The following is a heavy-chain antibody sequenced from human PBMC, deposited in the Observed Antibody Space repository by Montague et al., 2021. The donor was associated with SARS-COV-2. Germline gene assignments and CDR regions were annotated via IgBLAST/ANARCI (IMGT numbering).Heavy chain of an antibody. CDR2: INSDGSST. CDR1: GFTFRSYW. Sequence: SLRLSCAASGFTFRSYWMHWVRQAPGKGLVWVSRINSDGSSTGYADSVKGRFTISRDNAKNTLYLQMNSLRAEDTAVYYCARSIGDFWSGYEDYYSAMGVWGQGTTVTDSS. D-gene: IGHD3-3*01. J-gene: IGHJ6*02. CDR3: ARSIGDFWSGYEDYYSAMGV. V-gene: IGHV3-74*01.